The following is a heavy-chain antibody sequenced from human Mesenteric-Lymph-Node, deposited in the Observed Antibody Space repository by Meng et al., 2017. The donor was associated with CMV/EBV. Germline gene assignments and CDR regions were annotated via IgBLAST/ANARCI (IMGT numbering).Heavy chain of an antibody. V-gene: IGHV1-18*01. D-gene: IGHD1-26*01. CDR2: ISTYNGNT. CDR3: ARDPEWELLRPHHFAY. J-gene: IGHJ4*02. CDR1: GYTFTSYG. Sequence: ASVKVSCKTSGYTFTSYGISWVRQAPGQGLEWMGWISTYNGNTNYAQKFQGRVTMTRDTSTNTANMELRSLRSDDTAVYYCARDPEWELLRPHHFAYWDQGTLVTVS.